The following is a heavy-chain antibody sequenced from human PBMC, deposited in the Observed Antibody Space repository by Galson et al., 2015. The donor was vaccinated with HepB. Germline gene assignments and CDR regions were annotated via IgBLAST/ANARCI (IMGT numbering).Heavy chain of an antibody. CDR2: IIPIFGTA. D-gene: IGHD2-2*01. CDR3: AREVEDIVVVPAAMDYYYYYMDV. CDR1: GGTFSSYA. J-gene: IGHJ6*03. Sequence: SVKVSCKASGGTFSSYAISWVRQAPGQGLEWMGGIIPIFGTANYAQKFQGRVTITADESTSTACMELSSLRSEDTAVYYCAREVEDIVVVPAAMDYYYYYMDVWGKGTTVTVSS. V-gene: IGHV1-69*13.